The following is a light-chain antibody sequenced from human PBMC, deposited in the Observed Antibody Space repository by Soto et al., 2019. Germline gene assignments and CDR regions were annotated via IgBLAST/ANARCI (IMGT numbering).Light chain of an antibody. V-gene: IGLV1-40*01. J-gene: IGLJ3*02. CDR2: ENT. Sequence: QSALTQPPSVSGAPGQRVTISCTGSRSNIGAGYDVHWYQHLPGTAPKLLVYENTSRPSGVPDRFSGSRSGTSASLAITGLQAEDEADYYCQSFDNSLSGWVFGGGTKVTVL. CDR1: RSNIGAGYD. CDR3: QSFDNSLSGWV.